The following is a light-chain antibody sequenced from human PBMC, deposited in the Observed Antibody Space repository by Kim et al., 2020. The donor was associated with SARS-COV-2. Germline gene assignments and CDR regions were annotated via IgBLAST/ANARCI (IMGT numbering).Light chain of an antibody. CDR2: CKY. CDR1: SLRNYY. CDR3: NARDSSGDHVV. V-gene: IGLV3-19*01. J-gene: IGLJ3*02. Sequence: SSELTQDPAVSVALGQTVRLTCQGDSLRNYYATWYQQRPGQATVLVLFCKYNRPSGIPDRFSGSGSGNTASLTITGAQAEDEADYYCNARDSSGDHVVFG.